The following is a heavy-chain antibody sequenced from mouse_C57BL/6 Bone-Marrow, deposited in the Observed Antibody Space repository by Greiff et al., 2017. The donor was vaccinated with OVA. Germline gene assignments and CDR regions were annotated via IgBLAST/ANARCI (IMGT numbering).Heavy chain of an antibody. J-gene: IGHJ4*01. CDR3: ARHEEWDDYGSSPYYAMDY. V-gene: IGHV1-62-2*01. CDR1: GYTFTEYT. Sequence: QVQLQQSGAELVKPGASVKLSCKASGYTFTEYTIHWVKQRSGQGLEWIGWFYPGSGSIKYNEKFKDKATLTAAKSSSTVDMELSRLTSEDSAVYFCARHEEWDDYGSSPYYAMDYWGQGTSVTVSS. CDR2: FYPGSGSI. D-gene: IGHD1-1*01.